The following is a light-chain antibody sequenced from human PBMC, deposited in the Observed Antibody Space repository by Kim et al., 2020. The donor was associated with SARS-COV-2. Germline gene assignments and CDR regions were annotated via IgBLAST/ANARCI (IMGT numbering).Light chain of an antibody. Sequence: ASVGDRFTITCRASQYITRRLAWYQQKPGKAPKVLISKASTLESGVPSTFSGSGSGTDFTLTISSLQPDDFATYYCQQYDTYPWTFGQGTKVDIK. CDR1: QYITRR. J-gene: IGKJ1*01. V-gene: IGKV1-5*03. CDR3: QQYDTYPWT. CDR2: KAS.